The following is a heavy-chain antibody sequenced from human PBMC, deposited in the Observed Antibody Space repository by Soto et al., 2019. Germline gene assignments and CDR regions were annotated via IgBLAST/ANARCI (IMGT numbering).Heavy chain of an antibody. CDR1: GFSFSGDA. D-gene: IGHD3-9*01. V-gene: IGHV3-30-3*01. CDR2: ISYDGSNK. J-gene: IGHJ4*02. Sequence: GGSLRLSCSASGFSFSGDAVHWVRQAPGKGLKWVAVISYDGSNKYYADSVKGRFTISRDNSKNTLYLQMNSLRAEDTAVYYCNGILTGPPDFDYWGQGTLVTVSS. CDR3: NGILTGPPDFDY.